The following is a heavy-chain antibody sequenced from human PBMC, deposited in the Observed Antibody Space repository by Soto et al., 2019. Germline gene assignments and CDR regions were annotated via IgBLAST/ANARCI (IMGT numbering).Heavy chain of an antibody. CDR2: ISYDGSNK. CDR3: VRSMIIVVRLIGLDY. Sequence: LRLSCGASGFTFRSYAMHWVRQTPGKGLEWVAVISYDGSNKHYADSVKGRFSISRDNSKNMLYLQMDSLSTEDTAVYYCVRSMIIVVRLIGLDYWGQGTLVTVSS. V-gene: IGHV3-30-3*01. CDR1: GFTFRSYA. D-gene: IGHD3-22*01. J-gene: IGHJ4*02.